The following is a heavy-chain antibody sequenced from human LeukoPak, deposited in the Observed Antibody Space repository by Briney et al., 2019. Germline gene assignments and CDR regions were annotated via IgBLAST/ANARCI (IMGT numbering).Heavy chain of an antibody. Sequence: GGSLRLSCAASGFTFSSYAMSWVRQAPGKGQEYVSAISNDGGSTYYADSVKRRFTISRDNSKNTLYLQMNSLRAEDMAVYYCANNWNLDYWGQGTLVTVSS. V-gene: IGHV3-23*01. CDR2: ISNDGGST. D-gene: IGHD1-1*01. CDR1: GFTFSSYA. J-gene: IGHJ4*02. CDR3: ANNWNLDY.